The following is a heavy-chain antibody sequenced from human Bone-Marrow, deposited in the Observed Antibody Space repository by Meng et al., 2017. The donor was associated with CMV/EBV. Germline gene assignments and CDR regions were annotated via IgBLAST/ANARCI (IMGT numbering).Heavy chain of an antibody. D-gene: IGHD3-16*01. J-gene: IGHJ4*02. V-gene: IGHV1-18*01. Sequence: ASVKVSCKASGYTFTSYDINWVRQATGQGLEWVGWISAYNGNTNYAQKLQGRVTMTTDTSTSTPYMELRSLRAEDTAVYYCARARGPNYWGQGTLVTVSS. CDR3: ARARGPNY. CDR1: GYTFTSYD. CDR2: ISAYNGNT.